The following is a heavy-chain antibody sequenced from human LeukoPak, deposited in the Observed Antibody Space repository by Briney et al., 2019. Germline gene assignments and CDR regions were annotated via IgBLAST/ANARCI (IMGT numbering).Heavy chain of an antibody. CDR3: AKDGGLWVSAHWGDS. CDR2: ISYDGSNK. V-gene: IGHV3-30*18. D-gene: IGHD7-27*01. CDR1: GFTFSSYG. J-gene: IGHJ4*02. Sequence: GGSLRLSCAASGFTFSSYGMHWVRQAPGKGLEWVAVISYDGSNKYYADSVKGRFTVSRDDSKNTLYLQMNSLRAEDTAVYYCAKDGGLWVSAHWGDSWGRGTLVTVSS.